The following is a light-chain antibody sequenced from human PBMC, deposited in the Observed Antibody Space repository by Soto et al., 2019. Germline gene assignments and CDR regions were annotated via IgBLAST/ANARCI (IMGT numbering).Light chain of an antibody. Sequence: EIVLTQSPATLSLSPGESATLSCRASQSVRSYLAWYQQKPGQAPRLLIYDASNRATGIPARFSGSGSGTDFTLTISSLEPEDFAVYYCQQRSNWSRTFGQGTKLEIK. CDR1: QSVRSY. CDR3: QQRSNWSRT. CDR2: DAS. J-gene: IGKJ2*01. V-gene: IGKV3-11*01.